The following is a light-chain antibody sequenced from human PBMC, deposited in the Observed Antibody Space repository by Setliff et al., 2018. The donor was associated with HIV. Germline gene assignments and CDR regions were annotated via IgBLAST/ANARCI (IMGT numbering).Light chain of an antibody. V-gene: IGLV2-14*01. J-gene: IGLJ1*01. CDR1: SSDVGGYNY. Sequence: QSVLTQPASVSGSPGQSITISCTGTSSDVGGYNYVSWYQQHPGKAPKLMIYEVSKRPSGVSNRFSGSKSGNTASLTISGLQAEDEADYYCSSYTGGSTYVFGTGTKVTVL. CDR3: SSYTGGSTYV. CDR2: EVS.